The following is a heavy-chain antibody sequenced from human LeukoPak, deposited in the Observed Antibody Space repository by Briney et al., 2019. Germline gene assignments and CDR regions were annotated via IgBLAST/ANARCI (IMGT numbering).Heavy chain of an antibody. CDR2: INPNSGGT. J-gene: IGHJ6*02. D-gene: IGHD1-7*01. V-gene: IGHV1-2*02. CDR1: GYTFTGYY. CDR3: ARVGGTTSDYYYGMDV. Sequence: ASVKVSCKASGYTFTGYYMHWVRQAPGQGLEWMGWINPNSGGTNYAQKFQGRVTITADKSTSTAYMELSSLRSEDTAVYYCARVGGTTSDYYYGMDVWGQGTTVTVSS.